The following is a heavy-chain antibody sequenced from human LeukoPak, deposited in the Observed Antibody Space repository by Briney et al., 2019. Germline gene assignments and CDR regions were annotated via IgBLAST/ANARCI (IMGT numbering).Heavy chain of an antibody. CDR1: GYTFIKCY. CDR2: VDPEDGKT. J-gene: IGHJ4*02. D-gene: IGHD2-15*01. CDR3: ATGSFDY. Sequence: ASVKVSCKASGYTFIKCYAHWVQQAPGKGLEWMGRVDPEDGKTIYAEKFQGRVTTTADTSTDTAYMELSSLRSEDTAVYYCATGSFDYWGQGTLVTVSS. V-gene: IGHV1-69-2*01.